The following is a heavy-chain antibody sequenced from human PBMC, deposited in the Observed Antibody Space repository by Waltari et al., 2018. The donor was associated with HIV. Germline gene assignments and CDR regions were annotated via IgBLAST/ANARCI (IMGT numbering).Heavy chain of an antibody. CDR3: AKDIRQLVGTDFDY. V-gene: IGHV3-9*01. J-gene: IGHJ4*02. CDR1: GFTFDDYA. CDR2: ISWNSGNI. D-gene: IGHD6-13*01. Sequence: EVQLVESGGGLVQPGRSLRLSCAASGFTFDDYAMHWVRQAPGKGLEWVSGISWNSGNIGYADAVKGRFTISRDNAKNSLYLQMNSLRAEDTALYYCAKDIRQLVGTDFDYWGQGTLVTVSS.